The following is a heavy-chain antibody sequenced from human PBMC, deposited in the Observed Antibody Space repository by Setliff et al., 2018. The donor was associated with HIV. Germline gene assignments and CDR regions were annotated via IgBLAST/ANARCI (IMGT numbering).Heavy chain of an antibody. Sequence: PGGSLRLSCAASGFTFSSYAMSWVRQAPGKGLEWVSGISGSGGSTYHADSVKGRFTLSRDTSKNTLFLQMNSLRPEDAAVYYCARDATRGGDFDYWGQGTLVTVSS. D-gene: IGHD3-16*01. CDR1: GFTFSSYA. CDR3: ARDATRGGDFDY. V-gene: IGHV3-23*01. J-gene: IGHJ4*02. CDR2: ISGSGGST.